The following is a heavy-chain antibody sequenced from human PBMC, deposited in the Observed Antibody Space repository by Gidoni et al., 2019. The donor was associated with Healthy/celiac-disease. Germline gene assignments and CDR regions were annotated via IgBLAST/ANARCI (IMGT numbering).Heavy chain of an antibody. D-gene: IGHD6-13*01. J-gene: IGHJ4*02. CDR2: IIPIFGTA. Sequence: QVQLVQSGAEVKKPGSSVKVSCKASGGNFSSYAISWVRQAPGQGLEWMGGIIPIFGTANYAQKFQDRVTITADKSTSTAYMELSSLRSEDTAVYYCARDPLAAAVPLFDYWGQGTLVTVSS. CDR1: GGNFSSYA. V-gene: IGHV1-69*06. CDR3: ARDPLAAAVPLFDY.